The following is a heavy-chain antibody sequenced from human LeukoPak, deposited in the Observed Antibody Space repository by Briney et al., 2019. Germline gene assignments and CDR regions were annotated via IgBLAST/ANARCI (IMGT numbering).Heavy chain of an antibody. CDR1: GFTVSSNY. Sequence: PGGSLRLSCAASGFTVSSNYMSWVRQAPGKGLEWVSVIYSGGSTYYADSVKGRFTIFRDNSKNTLYLQMNSLRAEDTAVYYCARVGYYDSSGYFPFDYWGQGTLVTVSS. CDR3: ARVGYYDSSGYFPFDY. CDR2: IYSGGST. V-gene: IGHV3-53*01. D-gene: IGHD3-22*01. J-gene: IGHJ4*02.